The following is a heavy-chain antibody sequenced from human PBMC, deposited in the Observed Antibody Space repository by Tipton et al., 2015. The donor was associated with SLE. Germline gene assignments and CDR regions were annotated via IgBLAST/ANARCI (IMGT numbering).Heavy chain of an antibody. D-gene: IGHD2-2*01. CDR2: INHSGST. CDR3: ARGNLNCSSTSCYPGYYFYYGMDV. CDR1: GGSFSGYY. V-gene: IGHV4-34*01. Sequence: TLSPTCAVYGGSFSGYYWSWIRQPPGKGLEWIGEINHSGSTNYNPSLKSRVTISVDTSKNQFSLKLSSVTAADTAVYYCARGNLNCSSTSCYPGYYFYYGMDVWGQGTTVTVSS. J-gene: IGHJ6*02.